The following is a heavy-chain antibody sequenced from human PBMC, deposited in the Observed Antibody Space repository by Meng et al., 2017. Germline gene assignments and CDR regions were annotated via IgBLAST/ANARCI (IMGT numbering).Heavy chain of an antibody. Sequence: GESLKISCAASGFTFSNYWMHWVRQAPGKGLVWVLRVNDAGSSTNYADSVKGRFTISRDNAKNTLYLQMNSLRAEDTAVYYCTRVAVGGTRSFDIWGQGTMVTVSS. D-gene: IGHD6-19*01. CDR1: GFTFSNYW. V-gene: IGHV3-74*01. CDR2: VNDAGSST. CDR3: TRVAVGGTRSFDI. J-gene: IGHJ3*02.